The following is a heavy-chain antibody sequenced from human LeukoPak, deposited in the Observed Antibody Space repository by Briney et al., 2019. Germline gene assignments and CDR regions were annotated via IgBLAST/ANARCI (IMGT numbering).Heavy chain of an antibody. D-gene: IGHD3-10*01. CDR3: VRHQEGMVRGVLYYMDV. J-gene: IGHJ6*03. CDR1: GASISSSDRY. CDR2: IYYSGIT. V-gene: IGHV4-39*01. Sequence: PSETLSLTCTVSGASISSSDRYWGWIRQPPGKGLEWIGSIYYSGITYHNPSLKSRVTISVDTSNNQFSLKMSSVTAADTAVYFCVRHQEGMVRGVLYYMDVWGKGTTVTVSS.